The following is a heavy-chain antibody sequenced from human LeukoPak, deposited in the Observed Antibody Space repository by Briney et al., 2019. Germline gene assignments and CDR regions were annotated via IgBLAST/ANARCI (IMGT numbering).Heavy chain of an antibody. Sequence: SETLSLTCTVSGGSISSYYWSWIRQPPGKGLEWIGYIYYSGSTNYNLSLKSRVTISVDTSKNQFSLKLSSVTAADTAVYYCARSGNDGGEIDYWGQGTLVTVSS. CDR3: ARSGNDGGEIDY. V-gene: IGHV4-59*01. D-gene: IGHD1-1*01. CDR1: GGSISSYY. J-gene: IGHJ4*02. CDR2: IYYSGST.